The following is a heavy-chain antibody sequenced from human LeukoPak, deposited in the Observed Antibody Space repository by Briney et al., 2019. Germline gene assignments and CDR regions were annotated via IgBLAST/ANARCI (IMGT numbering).Heavy chain of an antibody. CDR2: IKSKTDGGTT. CDR3: TTVGDSSGPGDFDY. V-gene: IGHV3-15*01. Sequence: PGGSLRLSCAASGFTFSKAWMSWVRQAPGKGLEWVGRIKSKTDGGTTDYAGAVKGRFTISRDDSKDTLYLKMNSLKTEDTAVYYCTTVGDSSGPGDFDYWGQGTLVTVSS. D-gene: IGHD6-19*01. CDR1: GFTFSKAW. J-gene: IGHJ4*02.